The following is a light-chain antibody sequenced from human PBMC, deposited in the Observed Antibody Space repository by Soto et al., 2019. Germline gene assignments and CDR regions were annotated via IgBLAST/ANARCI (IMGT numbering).Light chain of an antibody. J-gene: IGKJ4*01. V-gene: IGKV2-28*01. Sequence: TQSPRAIPAISCEPAQISSSTIPCHLHKNGYNDLDWFLQKPGQSPQLLIYLGSNRASGVPDRFSGGGSGTDFTLTISSLQPEDVATYYCQQYNSAPLTFGRGTKVDIK. CDR3: QQYNSAPLT. CDR1: PCHLHKNGYND. CDR2: LGS.